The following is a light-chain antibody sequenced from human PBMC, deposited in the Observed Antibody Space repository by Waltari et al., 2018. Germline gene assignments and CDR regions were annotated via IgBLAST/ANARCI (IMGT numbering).Light chain of an antibody. CDR3: QQRRNWPLT. J-gene: IGKJ4*01. CDR2: DAS. V-gene: IGKV3-11*01. Sequence: EIVLTQSPATLSLSPGERATLSCRASHSVNWYLAWYQQRPGQAPRLLIYDASNRATAIPARVSGSESETDVTLTISSLEPEDSAVYYCQQRRNWPLTFGGGTKVEIK. CDR1: HSVNWY.